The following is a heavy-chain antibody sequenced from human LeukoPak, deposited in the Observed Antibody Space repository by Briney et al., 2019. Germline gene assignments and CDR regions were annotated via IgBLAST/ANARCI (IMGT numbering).Heavy chain of an antibody. CDR3: ARESGWFEDENLGDILSQRRNYFDY. Sequence: GGSLRLSCAASGFTFSSYAMHWVRQAPGKGLEWVAVISYDGSNKYYADSMKGRFTISRDNSKNTLYLQMNSLRAEDTAVYYCARESGWFEDENLGDILSQRRNYFDYWGQGTLVTVSS. D-gene: IGHD6-19*01. V-gene: IGHV3-30-3*01. CDR1: GFTFSSYA. CDR2: ISYDGSNK. J-gene: IGHJ4*02.